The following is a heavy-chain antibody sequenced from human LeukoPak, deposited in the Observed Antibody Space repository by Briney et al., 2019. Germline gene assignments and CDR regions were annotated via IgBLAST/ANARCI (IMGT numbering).Heavy chain of an antibody. CDR1: GYSFTSYW. CDR3: ARHRITMVRGVIIPYYYYYMDV. D-gene: IGHD3-10*01. Sequence: GESLKISCKGSGYSFTSYWIGWVRQMPGKGLGWMGIIYPGDSDTRYSPSFQGQVTISADKSISTAYLQWGSLKASDTAMYYCARHRITMVRGVIIPYYYYYMDVWGKGTTVTVSS. V-gene: IGHV5-51*01. J-gene: IGHJ6*03. CDR2: IYPGDSDT.